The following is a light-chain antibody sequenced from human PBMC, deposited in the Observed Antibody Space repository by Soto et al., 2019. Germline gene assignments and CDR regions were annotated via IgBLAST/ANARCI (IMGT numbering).Light chain of an antibody. CDR2: SAS. CDR1: QDINVY. CDR3: QHGYVAPYS. J-gene: IGKJ2*03. V-gene: IGKV1-39*01. Sequence: DMQMTQSPSSVSASIGDTVTITCRASQDINVYLNWYQQKPGEVPKLLIYSASTLHSGVPSRFTGSGSETDFNLTIRSLQPEDFATYYCQHGYVAPYSFGQGTKVDI.